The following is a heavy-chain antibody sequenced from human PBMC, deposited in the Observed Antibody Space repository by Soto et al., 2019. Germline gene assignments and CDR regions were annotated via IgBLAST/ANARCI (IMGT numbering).Heavy chain of an antibody. CDR3: ARGRGAYTDFWSGYSYYYYGMDV. J-gene: IGHJ6*02. D-gene: IGHD3-3*01. V-gene: IGHV4-34*01. CDR2: INHSGST. Sequence: SETLSLTCAVYGGSFSGYYWSWIRQPPGKGLEWIGEINHSGSTNYNPSLKSRVTISADTSKNQFSLKLSSVTAADTAVYYCARGRGAYTDFWSGYSYYYYGMDVWGQGTTVTVSS. CDR1: GGSFSGYY.